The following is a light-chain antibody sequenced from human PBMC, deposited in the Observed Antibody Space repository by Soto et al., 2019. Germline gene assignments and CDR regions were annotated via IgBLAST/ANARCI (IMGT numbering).Light chain of an antibody. J-gene: IGKJ1*01. CDR2: DTS. V-gene: IGKV3-11*01. CDR1: QSVSSY. Sequence: EIVLTQSPATLSLSPGERATLSCRASQSVSSYLAWYQQKPGQAPRLLIYDTSNRATGIPVRFSGSGSGTDFPLTISGLEPEDFAVYYCHQRSNGPPWTFGQGTKVEMK. CDR3: HQRSNGPPWT.